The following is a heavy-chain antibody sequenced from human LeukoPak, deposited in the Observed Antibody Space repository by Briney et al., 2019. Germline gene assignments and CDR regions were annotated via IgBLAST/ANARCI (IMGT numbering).Heavy chain of an antibody. CDR3: AKVRRDEYSYGFYDF. Sequence: GGSLRLSCAASGFNFAISEVNWVRQAPGKGPECLSYVDTSGTTVHDADSVWGRFTVSRDNARNTLYLQMSSLRADDTALYYCAKVRRDEYSYGFYDFWGQGTLVTVSS. CDR2: VDTSGTTV. V-gene: IGHV3-48*03. D-gene: IGHD5-18*01. CDR1: GFNFAISE. J-gene: IGHJ4*02.